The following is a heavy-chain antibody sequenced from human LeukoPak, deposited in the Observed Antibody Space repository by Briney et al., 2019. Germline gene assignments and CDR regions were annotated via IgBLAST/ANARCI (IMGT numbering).Heavy chain of an antibody. CDR1: GYTFTKYY. D-gene: IGHD7-27*01. J-gene: IGHJ5*02. Sequence: ASVKVSCEASGYTFTKYYIHWVRQAPGQGLEWMGWINPNSGGTNYAQKFQGRVTMTRDTSISTAYMELSRLRSDDTAVYYCARDGPGDWFDPWGQGTLVTVSS. CDR3: ARDGPGDWFDP. CDR2: INPNSGGT. V-gene: IGHV1-2*02.